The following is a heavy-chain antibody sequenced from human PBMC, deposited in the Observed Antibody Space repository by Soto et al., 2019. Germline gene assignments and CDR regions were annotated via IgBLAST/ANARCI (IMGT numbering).Heavy chain of an antibody. J-gene: IGHJ4*02. D-gene: IGHD1-26*01. CDR2: FDPEDGEA. CDR3: ATPSGSYYEGIDY. CDR1: GYTLTELS. V-gene: IGHV1-24*01. Sequence: ASVKVSCKVSGYTLTELSMHWVRQAPGKGLEWMGGFDPEDGEAIYAQKFQGRVTMTEDTSTDTAYMELSSLRSEDAAVYYCATPSGSYYEGIDYWGQGTLVTVSS.